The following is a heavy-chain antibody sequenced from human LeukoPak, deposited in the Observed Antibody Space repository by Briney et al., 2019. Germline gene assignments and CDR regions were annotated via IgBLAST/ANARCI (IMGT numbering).Heavy chain of an antibody. CDR2: VWFDGSKE. Sequence: GGSRRLSCEASGDIFSTYGMHWVRQAPGKGLEWVAVVWFDGSKEYYADSVKGRFTISRDNSKNTMYLQMNSLRAEDTAVYYCARDRVNCGGDCYPRWYLDLWGRGTLVSVSS. CDR1: GDIFSTYG. D-gene: IGHD2-21*02. V-gene: IGHV3-33*01. CDR3: ARDRVNCGGDCYPRWYLDL. J-gene: IGHJ2*01.